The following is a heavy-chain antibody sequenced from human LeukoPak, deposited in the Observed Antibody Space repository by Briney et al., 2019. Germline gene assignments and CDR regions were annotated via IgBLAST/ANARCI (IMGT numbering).Heavy chain of an antibody. CDR2: MFHSGSY. J-gene: IGHJ4*02. CDR3: ARTGYSSGWSLDY. V-gene: IGHV4-38-2*01. Sequence: SETLSLTCAVSGYSISSGYYWGWIRQPPGKGLEWIGGMFHSGSYYYSPSLKSRVTISVDTSKNQFSLKLSSVTAADTAVYYCARTGYSSGWSLDYWGQGTLVTVSS. D-gene: IGHD6-19*01. CDR1: GYSISSGYY.